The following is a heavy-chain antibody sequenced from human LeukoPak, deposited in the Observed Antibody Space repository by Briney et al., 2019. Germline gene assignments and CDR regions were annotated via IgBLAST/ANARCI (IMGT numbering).Heavy chain of an antibody. V-gene: IGHV1-18*01. J-gene: IGHJ4*02. CDR2: ISAYNGNT. Sequence: ASVKVSFKASGYTFTSYGISWMRQAPGQGLEWMGWISAYNGNTNYAQKLQGRVTMTTDTSTSTAYMELRSLRSDDTAVYYCAREGDNIVVVPAAIGIDTYLDYWGQGTLVTVSS. CDR1: GYTFTSYG. CDR3: AREGDNIVVVPAAIGIDTYLDY. D-gene: IGHD2-2*01.